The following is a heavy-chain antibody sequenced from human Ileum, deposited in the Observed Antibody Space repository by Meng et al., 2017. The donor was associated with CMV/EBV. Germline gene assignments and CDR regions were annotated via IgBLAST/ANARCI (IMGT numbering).Heavy chain of an antibody. CDR1: GGSITNYY. D-gene: IGHD6-13*01. V-gene: IGHV4-59*01. CDR3: ARDRQQTYFYGPDV. Sequence: SETLSLTCTVSGGSITNYYWNWIRQPPGKGLEWIGYVYYSGSTNYNASLKSRVTMSVDTSKNQFSLKLSSVTAADAAVYYCARDRQQTYFYGPDVWGQGTTVTVSS. J-gene: IGHJ6*02. CDR2: VYYSGST.